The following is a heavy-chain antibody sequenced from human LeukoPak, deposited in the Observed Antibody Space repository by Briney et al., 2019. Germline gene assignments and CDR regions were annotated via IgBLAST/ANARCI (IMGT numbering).Heavy chain of an antibody. J-gene: IGHJ5*01. Sequence: GGSLRLSCAASGFTFSSYWMHWVRHAPGKGLVWVSRINSDGSSTSYADSVKGRFTISRDNAKNTVYLQMNSLRSEDTALFYCVRDWDHYDFDSWGQGTLVTVSS. CDR1: GFTFSSYW. V-gene: IGHV3-74*01. D-gene: IGHD3-3*01. CDR2: INSDGSST. CDR3: VRDWDHYDFDS.